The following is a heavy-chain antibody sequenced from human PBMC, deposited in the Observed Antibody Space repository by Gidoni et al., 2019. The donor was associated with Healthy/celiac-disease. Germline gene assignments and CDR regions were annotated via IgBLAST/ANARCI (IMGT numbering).Heavy chain of an antibody. CDR2: IKSKTDGGTT. CDR1: GFTFSNAW. Sequence: EVQLVESGGGLVKPGGSLRLSCAASGFTFSNAWMSWVRQAPGKGLEWVGRIKSKTDGGTTDYAAPVKGRFTISRDDSKNTLYLQMNSLKTEDTAVYYCTTDPIVVPAAPDAFDIWGQGTMVTVSS. J-gene: IGHJ3*02. V-gene: IGHV3-15*01. D-gene: IGHD2-2*01. CDR3: TTDPIVVPAAPDAFDI.